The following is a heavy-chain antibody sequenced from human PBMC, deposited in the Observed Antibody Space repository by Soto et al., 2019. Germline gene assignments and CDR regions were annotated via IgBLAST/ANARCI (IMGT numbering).Heavy chain of an antibody. CDR2: INPNSGGT. Sequence: ASVKVSCKASGYPFTGYYMHWVRQAPGQGLEWMGWINPNSGGTNYAQKFQGRVTMTRDTSISTAYMELSRLRSDDTAVYYCAREWGGIVVVVAAPYGMDVWGQGTTVTVSS. D-gene: IGHD2-15*01. V-gene: IGHV1-2*02. CDR3: AREWGGIVVVVAAPYGMDV. CDR1: GYPFTGYY. J-gene: IGHJ6*02.